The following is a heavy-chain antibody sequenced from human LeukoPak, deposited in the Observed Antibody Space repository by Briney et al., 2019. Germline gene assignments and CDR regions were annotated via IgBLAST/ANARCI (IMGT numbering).Heavy chain of an antibody. Sequence: GGSLRLSCAASGFTFSSYAMSWVRQAPGKGLEWVSAISGSGGSTYYADSVKGRLTISRDNSKNTLYLQMNSLRAEDTAVYYCARIVVVPAASHGMDVWGQGTTVTVSS. J-gene: IGHJ6*02. CDR2: ISGSGGST. CDR3: ARIVVVPAASHGMDV. V-gene: IGHV3-23*01. D-gene: IGHD2-2*01. CDR1: GFTFSSYA.